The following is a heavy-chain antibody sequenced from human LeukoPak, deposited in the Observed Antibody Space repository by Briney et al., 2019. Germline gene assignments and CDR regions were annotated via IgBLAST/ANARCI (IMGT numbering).Heavy chain of an antibody. CDR3: ARDHQYAFDV. D-gene: IGHD2-2*01. CDR2: ISGSGSTV. Sequence: PGGSLRLSCNVSGCSLSSYTMYWVRQAPGKGLEWVSYISGSGSTVYYADSVRGRFTMSRDNAKNSLYLQMNSLRAEDTALYYCARDHQYAFDVWGQGTLVTVSS. CDR1: GCSLSSYT. J-gene: IGHJ3*01. V-gene: IGHV3-48*01.